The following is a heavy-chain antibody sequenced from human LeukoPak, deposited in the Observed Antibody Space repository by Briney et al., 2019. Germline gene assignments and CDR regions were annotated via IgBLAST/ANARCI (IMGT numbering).Heavy chain of an antibody. CDR2: IYYTGSA. D-gene: IGHD5-18*01. V-gene: IGHV4-39*01. J-gene: IGHJ2*01. Sequence: SETLSLTCTVSGGSISSSSYYWGWIRQPPGKGLEWIGSIYYTGSANYNPSLKSRVTISVDTSKNQFSLKLSSVTAADTAVYYCARQTVGYSYGHWYFDLWGRGTLVTVSS. CDR3: ARQTVGYSYGHWYFDL. CDR1: GGSISSSSYY.